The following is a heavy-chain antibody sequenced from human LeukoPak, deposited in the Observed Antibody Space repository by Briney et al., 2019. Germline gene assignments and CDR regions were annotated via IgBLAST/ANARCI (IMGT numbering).Heavy chain of an antibody. V-gene: IGHV3-23*01. D-gene: IGHD1-26*01. Sequence: GGSLRLSCAASGFSSRTYAMSWVRQSPGTGLEWVSVISGSGGNPNYADSVKGRFTISRDNSKNTLYLQMNSLRVEDTAVYYCAKGEGGAATPSAFDYWGQGTLVTVSS. CDR2: ISGSGGNP. CDR1: GFSSRTYA. CDR3: AKGEGGAATPSAFDY. J-gene: IGHJ4*02.